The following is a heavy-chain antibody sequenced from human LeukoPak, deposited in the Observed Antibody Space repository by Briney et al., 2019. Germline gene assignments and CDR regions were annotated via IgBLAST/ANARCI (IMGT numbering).Heavy chain of an antibody. D-gene: IGHD4-17*01. J-gene: IGHJ4*02. V-gene: IGHV4-30-2*01. CDR1: GGSISSGGYY. CDR3: ARVQDYGDYVADY. Sequence: SETLSLTCTVSGGSISSGGYYWSWIRQPPGKGLEWIGYIYHSGSTYYNPSLKSRVTISVDRSKNQFSLKLSSVTAADTAVYYCARVQDYGDYVADYWGQGTLVTVSS. CDR2: IYHSGST.